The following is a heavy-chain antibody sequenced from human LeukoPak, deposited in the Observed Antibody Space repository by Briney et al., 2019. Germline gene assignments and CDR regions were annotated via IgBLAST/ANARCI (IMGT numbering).Heavy chain of an antibody. D-gene: IGHD5-12*01. CDR3: AREKNEIVVTSYFFDY. Sequence: GGSLRLSCAASGFSVKTNYVGWVRQAPGKGLEWVSVIYDSGETYYANSVKGRFTISRDNSKNTVYLQMNSLRAEDTAVYFCAREKNEIVVTSYFFDYWGQGTLVTVSS. V-gene: IGHV3-53*01. CDR2: IYDSGET. CDR1: GFSVKTNY. J-gene: IGHJ4*02.